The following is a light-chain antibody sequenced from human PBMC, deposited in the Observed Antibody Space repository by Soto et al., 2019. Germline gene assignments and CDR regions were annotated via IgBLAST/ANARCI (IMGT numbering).Light chain of an antibody. CDR1: QGISSY. J-gene: IGKJ4*01. V-gene: IGKV1-9*01. CDR2: SAS. CDR3: QQLNSYPFT. Sequence: DILLTQSPSLLSASVGDRVTITCRASQGISSYLAWYQQKPGKAPELLIYSASTLKSGVPSRFSGSGSGTEFTLTISSLQAEDFATYYCQQLNSYPFTFGGGTKVEIK.